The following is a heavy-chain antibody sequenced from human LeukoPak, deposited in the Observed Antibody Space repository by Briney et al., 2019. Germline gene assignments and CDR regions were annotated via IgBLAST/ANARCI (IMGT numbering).Heavy chain of an antibody. D-gene: IGHD3-10*01. Sequence: GGSLRLSCAASGFTFSSYGMHWVRQAPGKGLEWVAFIRYDGSNKYYADSVKGRFTISRDNSKNTLYLQMNSVRAEDTAVYYCASMFYGSGSYSMPYYYYYMDVWGKGTTVTISS. CDR3: ASMFYGSGSYSMPYYYYYMDV. V-gene: IGHV3-30*02. J-gene: IGHJ6*03. CDR2: IRYDGSNK. CDR1: GFTFSSYG.